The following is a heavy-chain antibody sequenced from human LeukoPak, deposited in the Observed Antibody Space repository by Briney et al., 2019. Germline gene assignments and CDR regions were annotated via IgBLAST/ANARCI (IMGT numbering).Heavy chain of an antibody. D-gene: IGHD6-19*01. J-gene: IGHJ4*02. CDR1: GGSFSGYY. CDR2: INHSGST. CDR3: ASANSSGWCIDH. Sequence: PSETLSLTCAVYGGSFSGYYWTWIRQPPGKGLEWIGEINHSGSTNYNPSLESRVTISVDTSKNQFSLKLSSVTAADTAVYYCASANSSGWCIDHWGQGTLVTVSS. V-gene: IGHV4-34*01.